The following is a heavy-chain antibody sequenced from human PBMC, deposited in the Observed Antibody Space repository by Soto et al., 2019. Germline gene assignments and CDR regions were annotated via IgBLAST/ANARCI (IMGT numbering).Heavy chain of an antibody. Sequence: SETLSLTCTVSGGSISSYCWSWIRQPPGKGLEWIGYIYYSGSTNYNPSLKSRVTISVDTSKNQFSLKLSSVTAADTAVYYCARLRSRITIFGVAPFDPWGQGTLVTVSS. CDR1: GGSISSYC. D-gene: IGHD3-3*01. CDR3: ARLRSRITIFGVAPFDP. J-gene: IGHJ5*02. CDR2: IYYSGST. V-gene: IGHV4-59*01.